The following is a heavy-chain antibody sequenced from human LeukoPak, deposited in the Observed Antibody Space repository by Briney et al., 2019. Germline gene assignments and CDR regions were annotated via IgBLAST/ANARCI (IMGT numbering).Heavy chain of an antibody. J-gene: IGHJ4*02. V-gene: IGHV3-64*01. CDR2: ISSNGGST. Sequence: GGSLRLSRAASGFTFSNYAMHWVRQAPGKGLEYVSAISSNGGSTYYANSVKGRFTISRDNSKNTLYLQMGSLRAEDMAVYYCAREGEVPAAFDYWGQGTLVTVSS. CDR3: AREGEVPAAFDY. D-gene: IGHD2-2*01. CDR1: GFTFSNYA.